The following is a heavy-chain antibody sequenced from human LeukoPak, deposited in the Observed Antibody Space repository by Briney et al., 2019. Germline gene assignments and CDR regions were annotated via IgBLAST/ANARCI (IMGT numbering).Heavy chain of an antibody. Sequence: GGSLRLSCAASGFTFSSYAMSWVRQAPGKGLEWVSAVSGSGDSTYYADSVKGRFTISRDNSKNTLYLQMNSLRAEDTAVYYCAGSSGYYYIYLYYFEYWGQGTLVTVSS. J-gene: IGHJ4*02. CDR2: VSGSGDST. CDR3: AGSSGYYYIYLYYFEY. V-gene: IGHV3-23*01. CDR1: GFTFSSYA. D-gene: IGHD3-22*01.